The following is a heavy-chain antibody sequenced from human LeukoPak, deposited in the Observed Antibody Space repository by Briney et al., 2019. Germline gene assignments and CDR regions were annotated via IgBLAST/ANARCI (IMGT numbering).Heavy chain of an antibody. J-gene: IGHJ3*02. Sequence: GGSLRLSCAASGFTFSSYAMHWVRQAPGKGLEWAAVISYDGSNKYYADSVKGRFTISRDNSKNTLYLQMNSLRAEDTAVYYCARVGWELHDAFDIWGQGTMVTVSS. V-gene: IGHV3-30*14. CDR2: ISYDGSNK. CDR3: ARVGWELHDAFDI. CDR1: GFTFSSYA. D-gene: IGHD1-26*01.